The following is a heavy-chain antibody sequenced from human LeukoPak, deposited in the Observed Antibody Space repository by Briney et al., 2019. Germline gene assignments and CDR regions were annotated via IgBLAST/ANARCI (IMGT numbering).Heavy chain of an antibody. J-gene: IGHJ4*02. D-gene: IGHD3-9*01. CDR3: VKEADDKRAFDY. CDR1: GFSFDDYA. CDR2: ISWNSRRI. V-gene: IGHV3-9*01. Sequence: GRSLRLSCVASGFSFDDYAMYWVRQVPGKGLEWVSGISWNSRRIDYAGSVRGRFTISRDNAKNSLYLQLNSLSPEDTALYYCVKEADDKRAFDYWGQGTLVTVSS.